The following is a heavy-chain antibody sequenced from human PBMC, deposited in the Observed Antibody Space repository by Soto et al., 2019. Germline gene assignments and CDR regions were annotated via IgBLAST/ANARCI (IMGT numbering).Heavy chain of an antibody. Sequence: SETLSLTCTVSGDSIAINNYFWGWMRQPPGKGLEWIGSILYIGSTYYSPSLESRVTISVDTSKNQFSLKLNSVTATDTAVYYCARHGYDQRVDYWGQGTLVTVSS. J-gene: IGHJ4*02. CDR2: ILYIGST. CDR1: GDSIAINNYF. CDR3: ARHGYDQRVDY. V-gene: IGHV4-39*01. D-gene: IGHD2-2*01.